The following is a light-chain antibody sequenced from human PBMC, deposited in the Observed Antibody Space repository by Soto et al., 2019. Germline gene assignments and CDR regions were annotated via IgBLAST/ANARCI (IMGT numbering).Light chain of an antibody. Sequence: SYELTQPPSVSVAPGKTARITCGGNNIGSKSVHWYQQKPGQAPVLVIYYDSDRPSGIPERFSGSNSGNTATLTISRVEAGHEADYYCQVWDSRSDHPYVFGTGTKLTVL. CDR3: QVWDSRSDHPYV. CDR2: YDS. V-gene: IGLV3-21*04. J-gene: IGLJ1*01. CDR1: NIGSKS.